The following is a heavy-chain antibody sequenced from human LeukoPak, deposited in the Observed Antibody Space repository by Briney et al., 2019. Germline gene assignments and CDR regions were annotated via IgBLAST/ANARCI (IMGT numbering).Heavy chain of an antibody. CDR1: GGSIISSY. V-gene: IGHV4-59*08. Sequence: PSETLSLTCSVSGGSIISSYWSWIRQPPGKGLEWIGYVYYGGSPTYNYNPSLKSRVTIPVDTSKNQLSLRLSSVTAADTAVYFCARIAAAGPFDYWGQGALVTVSS. CDR3: ARIAAAGPFDY. CDR2: VYYGGSPTY. J-gene: IGHJ4*02. D-gene: IGHD6-13*01.